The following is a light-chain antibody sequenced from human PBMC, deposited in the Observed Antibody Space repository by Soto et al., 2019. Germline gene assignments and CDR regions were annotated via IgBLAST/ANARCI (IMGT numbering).Light chain of an antibody. CDR3: MQSLQTPRT. Sequence: DLVMTQSPLSLPVTPGEPASISCRSSQSLLHTDGYNYLDWFLQKPGQSPQLLIYVASNRASGVPDRFSGSGSGTDFTLKISRVEAEDVGVYYCMQSLQTPRTFGQGTNVEI. J-gene: IGKJ1*01. V-gene: IGKV2-28*01. CDR1: QSLLHTDGYNY. CDR2: VAS.